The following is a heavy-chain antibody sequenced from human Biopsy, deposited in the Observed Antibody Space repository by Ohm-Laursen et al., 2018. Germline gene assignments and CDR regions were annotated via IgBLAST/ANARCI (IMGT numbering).Heavy chain of an antibody. V-gene: IGHV3-7*01. J-gene: IGHJ2*01. CDR3: ARDVRYLDF. CDR2: IKEDGSLI. Sequence: SLRLSCAASGFTFSNYCLSWVRQAPGKGPEWIANIKEDGSLIYYLDSVKGRFTISRDNAKNSVYLQMHSLRTEDTGVYYCARDVRYLDFWGRGTLVTVSS. CDR1: GFTFSNYC.